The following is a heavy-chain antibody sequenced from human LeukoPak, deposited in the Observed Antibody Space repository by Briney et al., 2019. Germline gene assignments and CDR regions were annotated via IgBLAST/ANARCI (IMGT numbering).Heavy chain of an antibody. CDR3: TRGAAAGYTIYGMDV. Sequence: PGGSLKLSCAASGFTFSGSAMHWVRQASGKGLEWVGRIRSKANSYATAYAASVKGRFTISRDDSKNTAYLQMSSLKTEDTAVYYCTRGAAAGYTIYGMDVWGKGTTVTVSS. D-gene: IGHD6-13*01. J-gene: IGHJ6*04. V-gene: IGHV3-73*01. CDR2: IRSKANSYAT. CDR1: GFTFSGSA.